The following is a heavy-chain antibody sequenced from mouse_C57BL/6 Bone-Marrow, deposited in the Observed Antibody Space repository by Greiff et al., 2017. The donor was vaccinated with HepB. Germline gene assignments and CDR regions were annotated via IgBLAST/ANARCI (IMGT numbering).Heavy chain of an antibody. CDR1: GYTFTSYW. Sequence: QVQLQQPGAELVKPGASVKLSCKASGYTFTSYWMHWVKQRPGQGLEWIGMIHPNSGSTNYNEKFKSKATLTVDKSSSTAYMQLSSLTSEDSAVYYCASSRGIYYAFAYWGQGTLVTVSA. CDR2: IHPNSGST. D-gene: IGHD2-1*01. V-gene: IGHV1-64*01. J-gene: IGHJ3*01. CDR3: ASSRGIYYAFAY.